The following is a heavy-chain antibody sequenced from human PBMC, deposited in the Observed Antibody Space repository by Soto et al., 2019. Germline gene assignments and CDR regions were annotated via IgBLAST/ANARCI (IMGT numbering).Heavy chain of an antibody. V-gene: IGHV4-59*01. D-gene: IGHD1-1*01. CDR2: IYYSGST. CDR1: GGSISSYY. Sequence: SSGTLSLSCTVSGGSISSYYWSWIRQPPGKGLEWIGYIYYSGSTNYNPSLKSRVTISVDTSKNQFSLKLSPVTAADTAGHDRARAGKGDGSNSLNYYWDYRGQVPMVTAYS. CDR3: ARAGKGDGSNSLNYYWDY. J-gene: IGHJ4*02.